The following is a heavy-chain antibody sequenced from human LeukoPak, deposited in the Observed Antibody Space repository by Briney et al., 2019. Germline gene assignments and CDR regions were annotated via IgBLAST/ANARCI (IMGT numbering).Heavy chain of an antibody. V-gene: IGHV4-38-2*01. Sequence: SETLSLTCAVSGYSISSGYYWGWIRQPPGKGLEWIGSIYHSGSTYYNPSLKSRVTISVDTSKNQFSLKLSSVTAADTGVYYCARLLGYYFDYWGQGTLVTVSS. CDR2: IYHSGST. D-gene: IGHD1-26*01. J-gene: IGHJ4*02. CDR3: ARLLGYYFDY. CDR1: GYSISSGYY.